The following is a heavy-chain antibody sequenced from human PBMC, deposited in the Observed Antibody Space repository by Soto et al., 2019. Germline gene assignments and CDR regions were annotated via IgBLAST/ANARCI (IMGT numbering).Heavy chain of an antibody. J-gene: IGHJ4*02. CDR3: AKDEVYGDSSPGTD. CDR2: ISYDGSNK. Sequence: QVQLVESGGGVVQPGRSLRLSCAASGFTFSSYGMHWVRQAPGKGLEWVAVISYDGSNKYYADSVKGRFTISRDNSKNTLYLQMNSLRAEDTAVYYCAKDEVYGDSSPGTDWGQGTLVTVSS. CDR1: GFTFSSYG. D-gene: IGHD4-17*01. V-gene: IGHV3-30*18.